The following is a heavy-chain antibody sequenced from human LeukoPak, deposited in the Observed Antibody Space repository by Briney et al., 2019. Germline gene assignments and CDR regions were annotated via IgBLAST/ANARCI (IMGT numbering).Heavy chain of an antibody. J-gene: IGHJ6*02. CDR3: GRYYVMDV. CDR2: IRDSGGSP. V-gene: IGHV3-23*01. Sequence: GGSLRLSCAASGFIFSNHEMNWVRQAPGKGLEWVSTIRDSGGSPYYADSVKGRFTISRDNSKSTLYLQMNSLRAEDTAVYYCGRYYVMDVWGQGTSVTVSS. CDR1: GFIFSNHE.